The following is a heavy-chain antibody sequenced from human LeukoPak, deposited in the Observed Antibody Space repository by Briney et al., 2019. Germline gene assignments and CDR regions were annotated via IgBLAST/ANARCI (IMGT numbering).Heavy chain of an antibody. V-gene: IGHV4-34*01. CDR1: GRSFSGYY. J-gene: IGHJ4*02. CDR3: ARGDGYNYPFDY. CDR2: INHSGST. Sequence: PSETLSLTCAVYGRSFSGYYWSWIRQPPGKGLEWIGEINHSGSTNYNPSLKSRVTISVDTSKNQFSLKLSSVTAADTAVYYCARGDGYNYPFDYWGQGTLVTVSS. D-gene: IGHD5-24*01.